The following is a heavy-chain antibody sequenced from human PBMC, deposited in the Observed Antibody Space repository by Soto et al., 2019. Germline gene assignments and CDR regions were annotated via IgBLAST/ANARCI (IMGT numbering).Heavy chain of an antibody. CDR3: ARWVSLTGLDS. Sequence: EVLLVESGGDLVQPGGSLRLSCAASGSTFSNYARHWVRQAPGKGLEYVSAINSNGGTTYYANSVKGRLTISRDHSRNTLCLQVGSLSADDMAVYVCARWVSLTGLDSWGQGSLVSVSS. CDR1: GSTFSNYA. CDR2: INSNGGTT. J-gene: IGHJ5*01. V-gene: IGHV3-64*01. D-gene: IGHD3-16*01.